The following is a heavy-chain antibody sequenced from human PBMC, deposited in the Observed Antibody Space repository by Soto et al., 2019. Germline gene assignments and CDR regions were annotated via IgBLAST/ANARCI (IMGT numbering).Heavy chain of an antibody. CDR2: IIPILGIA. V-gene: IGHV1-69*02. J-gene: IGHJ6*02. D-gene: IGHD3-16*01. Sequence: QVQLVQSGAEVKKPGSSVKVSCKASGGTFSSYTISWVRQAPGQGLEWMGRIIPILGIANYAQKFQGRVTITADKPTSPAYMELSSLRSEDTAVYYCARAGEPEVLDVWGQGTTVTVSS. CDR1: GGTFSSYT. CDR3: ARAGEPEVLDV.